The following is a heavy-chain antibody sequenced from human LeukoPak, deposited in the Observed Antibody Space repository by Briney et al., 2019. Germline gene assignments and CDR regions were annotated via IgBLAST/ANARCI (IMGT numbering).Heavy chain of an antibody. J-gene: IGHJ2*01. CDR2: INSNGGSI. Sequence: GGSLRLSCPASGFTFSDYAIRWVRQAPGKELEYVSAINSNGGSIHYANSVKGRFTISRDNSKNTLYLQMDSLRAEDMAVYYCARDTCGCGTGWHLYWYFDLWGRGTLVIVSS. CDR3: ARDTCGCGTGWHLYWYFDL. D-gene: IGHD6-19*01. V-gene: IGHV3-64*01. CDR1: GFTFSDYA.